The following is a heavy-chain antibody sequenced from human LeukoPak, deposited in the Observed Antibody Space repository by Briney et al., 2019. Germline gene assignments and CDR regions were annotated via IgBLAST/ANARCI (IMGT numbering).Heavy chain of an antibody. CDR2: IKQDGSEK. V-gene: IGHV3-7*01. CDR3: AREYYDSSGYYHGWH. D-gene: IGHD3-22*01. J-gene: IGHJ4*02. CDR1: GFTFSSYW. Sequence: GGSLRLSCSTSGFTFSSYWMSWVRQAPGKGLEWVANIKQDGSEKYYVDSVKGRFTISRDNAKNSLFLQMNSLRADDTAVYYCAREYYDSSGYYHGWHWGQGALVTVSS.